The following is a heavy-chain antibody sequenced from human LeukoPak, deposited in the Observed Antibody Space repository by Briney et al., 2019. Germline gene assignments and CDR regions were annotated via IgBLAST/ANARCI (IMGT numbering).Heavy chain of an antibody. CDR1: GFTFSDRY. CDR2: IRHKGNSYTT. J-gene: IGHJ4*02. CDR3: TTAPGSITASGSPFDH. V-gene: IGHV3-72*01. Sequence: GGSLRLSCAASGFTFSDRYIDWARQAPGKGLEWVGRIRHKGNSYTTAYAASVKGRFTLSRDDSKTSLYLQMNSLKTEDTAVYYCTTAPGSITASGSPFDHWGQGTLVTVSS. D-gene: IGHD6-13*01.